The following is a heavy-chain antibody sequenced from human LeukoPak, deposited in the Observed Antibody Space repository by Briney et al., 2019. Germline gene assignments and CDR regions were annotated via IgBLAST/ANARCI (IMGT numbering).Heavy chain of an antibody. V-gene: IGHV3-30-3*01. CDR3: AKAGTGTNMIFDY. D-gene: IGHD1-1*01. CDR1: GFTFSSYA. J-gene: IGHJ4*02. Sequence: GGSLRLSCAASGFTFSSYAMHWVRQAPGKGLEWVAVISYDGSNKYYADSVKGRFTISRDTSKNTLYLQMYSLRAEDTAVYYCAKAGTGTNMIFDYWGQGTLVTVSS. CDR2: ISYDGSNK.